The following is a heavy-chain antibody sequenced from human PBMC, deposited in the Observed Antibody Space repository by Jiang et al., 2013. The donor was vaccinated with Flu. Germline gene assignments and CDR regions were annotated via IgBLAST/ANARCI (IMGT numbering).Heavy chain of an antibody. V-gene: IGHV6-1*01. CDR1: GDSVSSNSAA. J-gene: IGHJ4*02. Sequence: SQTLSLTCALSGDSVSSNSAAWTWIRQSPSRGLEWLGRTYYRSKWYNDYAFSVKSRITINADTSQNHFSLHLNSVTPEDSAVYYCARDGGSNGWYDYWGQGTLVTVSS. CDR3: ARDGGSNGWYDY. CDR2: TYYRSKWYN. D-gene: IGHD6-19*01.